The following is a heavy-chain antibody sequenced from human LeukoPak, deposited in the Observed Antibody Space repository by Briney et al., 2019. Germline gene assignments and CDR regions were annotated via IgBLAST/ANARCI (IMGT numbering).Heavy chain of an antibody. CDR2: IYYGRST. J-gene: IGHJ4*02. D-gene: IGHD3-22*01. Sequence: SETLSLTCTVSGGSISNYYWSWIRQPPGKGLEWIGYIYYGRSTNYNPSLKSRVTISVDTSKNQFSLKLSSVTAADTAVYYCARGENYYDSSGYYYHYWGQGTLVTVSS. V-gene: IGHV4-59*12. CDR3: ARGENYYDSSGYYYHY. CDR1: GGSISNYY.